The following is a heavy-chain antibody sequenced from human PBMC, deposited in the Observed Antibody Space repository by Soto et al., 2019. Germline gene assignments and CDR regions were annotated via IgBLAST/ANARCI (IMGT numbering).Heavy chain of an antibody. J-gene: IGHJ4*02. Sequence: SDTLSLSCPVSGSSISSYYWIWIRQPAGKGLEWIGRVFISGSTNYNPSLESRVTMSVDTSKNQFSLRLSSVTAADTAVYYCASALLDFGDYYFHYWGQGALVTVSS. CDR2: VFISGST. D-gene: IGHD4-17*01. CDR3: ASALLDFGDYYFHY. V-gene: IGHV4-4*07. CDR1: GSSISSYY.